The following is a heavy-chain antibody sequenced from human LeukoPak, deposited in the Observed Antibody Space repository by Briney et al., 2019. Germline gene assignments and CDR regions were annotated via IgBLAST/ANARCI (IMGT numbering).Heavy chain of an antibody. D-gene: IGHD2-15*01. V-gene: IGHV1-18*01. J-gene: IGHJ4*02. CDR2: TNAYNGNT. CDR3: ASRSRYCSGGSCYSVYGY. CDR1: VYTFTSYG. Sequence: GASVKVSCKASVYTFTSYGISWVRQAPGQGLEWMGWTNAYNGNTNYAQKLQGRVTITTATSTSTAYMELRSLRSDDTAVYYCASRSRYCSGGSCYSVYGYWGQGTLVTVSS.